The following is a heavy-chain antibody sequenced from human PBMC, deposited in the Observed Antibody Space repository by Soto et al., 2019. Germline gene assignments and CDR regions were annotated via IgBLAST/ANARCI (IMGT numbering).Heavy chain of an antibody. CDR3: ARDRIAVAGTVDY. V-gene: IGHV3-21*01. CDR2: ISSSSSYI. J-gene: IGHJ4*02. Sequence: GGSLRLSCAASGFTFSSYSMNWVRQAPGKGLEWVSSISSSSSYIYYADSVKGRFTISRDNAKNSLYLQMNSLRAEDTAVYYCARDRIAVAGTVDYWGQGTLVTVSS. CDR1: GFTFSSYS. D-gene: IGHD6-19*01.